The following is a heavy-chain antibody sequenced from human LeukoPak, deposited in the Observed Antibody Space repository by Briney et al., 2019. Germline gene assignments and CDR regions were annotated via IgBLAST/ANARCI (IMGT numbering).Heavy chain of an antibody. CDR2: IYYSGST. D-gene: IGHD6-13*01. Sequence: SETLSLTCTVSGGSISSHCWSWIRQPPGKGLEWIGYIYYSGSTNYNPSLKSRVTISVDTSKNQFSLKLSSVTAADTAVYYCARRMRAAAAGFWFDPWGQGTLVTVSS. V-gene: IGHV4-59*11. J-gene: IGHJ5*02. CDR1: GGSISSHC. CDR3: ARRMRAAAAGFWFDP.